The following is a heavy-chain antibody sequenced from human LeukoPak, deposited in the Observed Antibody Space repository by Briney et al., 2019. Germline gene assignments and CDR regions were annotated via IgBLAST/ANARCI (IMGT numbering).Heavy chain of an antibody. V-gene: IGHV3-23*01. CDR2: ISGSGGST. CDR3: ARARVVVTADDAFDI. J-gene: IGHJ3*02. D-gene: IGHD2-21*02. Sequence: GGSLRLSCAASGFTFSSCAMGWVRQAPGKGLEWVTAISGSGGSTYYADSVKGRFTISRDNSKNTLYLQMNSLRAEDTAVYYCARARVVVTADDAFDIWGQGTMVTVSS. CDR1: GFTFSSCA.